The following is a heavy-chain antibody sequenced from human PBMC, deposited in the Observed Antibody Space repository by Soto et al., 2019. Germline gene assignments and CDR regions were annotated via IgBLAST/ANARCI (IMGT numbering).Heavy chain of an antibody. CDR1: GYTFTSYW. V-gene: IGHV5-51*01. D-gene: IGHD2-15*01. CDR3: ARLPVAAATVPCFDA. J-gene: IGHJ5*02. CDR2: IYSGDSDT. Sequence: GASLKISCQGSGYTFTSYWIGWVRQMPGEGLEWMGIIYSGDSDTRYSPSFQGQVTISADKSISTAYLQWSSLKASDTAMYYCARLPVAAATVPCFDAWGQGTLVTVSS.